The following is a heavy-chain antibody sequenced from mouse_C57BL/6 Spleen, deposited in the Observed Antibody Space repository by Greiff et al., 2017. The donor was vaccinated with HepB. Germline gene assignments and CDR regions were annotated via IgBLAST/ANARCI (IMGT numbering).Heavy chain of an antibody. V-gene: IGHV1-82*01. CDR1: GYAFSSSW. J-gene: IGHJ3*01. CDR3: ARDDGAAWFAY. D-gene: IGHD2-3*01. Sequence: QVQLQQSGPELVKPGASVKISCKASGYAFSSSWMNWVKQRPGKGLEWIGRIYPGDGDTNYNGKFKGKATLTADKSSSTAYMQLSSLTSEDAAVYFGARDDGAAWFAYWGQGTLVTVSA. CDR2: IYPGDGDT.